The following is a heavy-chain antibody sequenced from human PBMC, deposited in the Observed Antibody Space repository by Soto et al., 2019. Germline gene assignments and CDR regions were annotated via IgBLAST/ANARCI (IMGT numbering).Heavy chain of an antibody. V-gene: IGHV3-23*01. CDR1: GFTFSSYA. J-gene: IGHJ4*02. CDR2: ISGSGGST. CDR3: ATENGYSSTWFEFDY. Sequence: EVQLLESGGGLVQPGGSLRLSCAASGFTFSSYAMSWVRQAPGKGLEWVSAISGSGGSTDYADSVKGRFTISRDNSKNTLYLQMNSLRAEDTAVYYCATENGYSSTWFEFDYWGQGTLVTVSS. D-gene: IGHD6-13*01.